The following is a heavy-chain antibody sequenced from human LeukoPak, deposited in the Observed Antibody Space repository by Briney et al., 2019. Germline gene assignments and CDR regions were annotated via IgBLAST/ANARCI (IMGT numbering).Heavy chain of an antibody. Sequence: PGGSLRLSCAASGFTFSSYAMSWVRQAPGKGLEWVAFIRYDGSNKYYADSVKGRFTISRDNSKNTLYLQMNSLRAEDTAVYYCAKDPCSGGSCYSWFDPWGQGTLVTVSS. CDR3: AKDPCSGGSCYSWFDP. V-gene: IGHV3-30*02. J-gene: IGHJ5*02. CDR1: GFTFSSYA. CDR2: IRYDGSNK. D-gene: IGHD2-15*01.